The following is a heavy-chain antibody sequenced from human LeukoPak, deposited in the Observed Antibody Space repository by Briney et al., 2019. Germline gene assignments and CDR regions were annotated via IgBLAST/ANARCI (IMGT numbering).Heavy chain of an antibody. CDR2: IRSKAYGGTT. V-gene: IGHV3-49*04. J-gene: IGHJ4*02. CDR3: TSYCGGDCYPFVSRYYFDY. D-gene: IGHD2-21*01. Sequence: GALRLSCTASGFTFGDYAMSWVRQAPGKGLEWVGFIRSKAYGGTTEYAASVKGRFTISRDDSKSIAYLQMNSLKTEDTAVYYCTSYCGGDCYPFVSRYYFDYWGQGTLVTVSS. CDR1: GFTFGDYA.